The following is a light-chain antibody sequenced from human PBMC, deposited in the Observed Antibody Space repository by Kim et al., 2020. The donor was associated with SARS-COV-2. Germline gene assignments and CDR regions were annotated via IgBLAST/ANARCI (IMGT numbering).Light chain of an antibody. V-gene: IGKV1-27*01. Sequence: SASVGDRATITCRASQDISNYLAWFQLKPGKAPKLLIYAASALQPGVPSRFSGSGSGTDFTLTVTSLQPEDVATYYCQKCDSAPLTFGQGTKVEIK. CDR1: QDISNY. CDR3: QKCDSAPLT. J-gene: IGKJ1*01. CDR2: AAS.